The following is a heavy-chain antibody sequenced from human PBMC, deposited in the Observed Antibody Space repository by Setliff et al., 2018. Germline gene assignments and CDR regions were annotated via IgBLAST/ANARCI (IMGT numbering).Heavy chain of an antibody. CDR3: ARVALVVVIRNAFDI. J-gene: IGHJ3*02. D-gene: IGHD2-21*01. Sequence: SETLSLTCTVSGGSISSGGYYWSWIRQHPGKGPEWIGYIYYSGSTYYNPSLKSRVTISVDTSKNQFSLKLSSVTAADTAVYYCARVALVVVIRNAFDIWGQGTMVTVSS. CDR2: IYYSGST. CDR1: GGSISSGGYY. V-gene: IGHV4-31*03.